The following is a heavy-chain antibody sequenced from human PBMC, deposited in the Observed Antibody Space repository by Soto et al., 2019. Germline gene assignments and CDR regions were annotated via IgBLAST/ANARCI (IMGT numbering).Heavy chain of an antibody. Sequence: EVQLVESGGDLVQPGGSLRLSCAASGLIFTNYWMTWVRQAPGKGLEWVANINHDGSETYYLDSVKGRFAISRDNAKNSLFLQMNSLRDEDTAIYYCATSLLGPMAFDMWGHGTLVAVSS. CDR2: INHDGSET. CDR1: GLIFTNYW. CDR3: ATSLLGPMAFDM. J-gene: IGHJ3*02. V-gene: IGHV3-7*03. D-gene: IGHD7-27*01.